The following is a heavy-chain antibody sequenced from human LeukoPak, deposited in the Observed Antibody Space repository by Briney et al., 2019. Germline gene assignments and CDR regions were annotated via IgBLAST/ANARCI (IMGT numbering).Heavy chain of an antibody. D-gene: IGHD3-22*01. CDR1: GGSISSYY. Sequence: SETLSLTCTVSGGSISSYYWSWIRQPPGKGLEWIGYIYYSGSINYNPSLKSRVTISVDTSKNQFSLKLSSVTAADTAVYYCARRGYYYDSSGYTDYFDYWGQGTLVTASS. J-gene: IGHJ4*02. CDR2: IYYSGSI. V-gene: IGHV4-59*08. CDR3: ARRGYYYDSSGYTDYFDY.